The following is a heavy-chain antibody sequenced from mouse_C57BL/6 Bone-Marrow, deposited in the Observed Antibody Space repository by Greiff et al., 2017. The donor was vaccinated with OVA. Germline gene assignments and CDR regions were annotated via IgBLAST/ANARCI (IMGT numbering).Heavy chain of an antibody. CDR3: AIHEERSSSFAY. CDR1: GYTFTEYT. CDR2: VYHGSGSI. V-gene: IGHV1-62-2*01. Sequence: QVHLQQSGAELVKPGASVKLSCKASGYTFTEYTIHWVKQSSGQGLEWIGWVYHGSGSIKYNEKFKDKATLTADKSSSTVDMELSILTSEDSAVDCGAIHEERSSSFAYWGQGTLVTVSA. D-gene: IGHD1-1*01. J-gene: IGHJ3*01.